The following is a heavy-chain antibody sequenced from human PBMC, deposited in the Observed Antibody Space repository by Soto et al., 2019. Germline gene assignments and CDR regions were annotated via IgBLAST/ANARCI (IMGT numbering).Heavy chain of an antibody. V-gene: IGHV3-23*01. D-gene: IGHD3-10*01. J-gene: IGHJ4*02. Sequence: GGSLRLSCAASGFTFSSYAMSWVRQAPGKGLEWVSAISGSGGSTYYADSVKGRFAISRDNSKNTLYLQMNSLRAEDTAVYYCAKFLYYYGSGSYLDDWGQGTLVTVSS. CDR1: GFTFSSYA. CDR2: ISGSGGST. CDR3: AKFLYYYGSGSYLDD.